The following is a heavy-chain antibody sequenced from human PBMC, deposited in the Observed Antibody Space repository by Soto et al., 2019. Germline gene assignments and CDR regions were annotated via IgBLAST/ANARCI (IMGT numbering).Heavy chain of an antibody. D-gene: IGHD2-2*01. V-gene: IGHV3-23*01. CDR3: AKGRYCSSTSCYYYYGMDV. CDR2: ISGSGGST. J-gene: IGHJ6*02. Sequence: EVQLLESGGGLVQPGGSLRLSCAASGFTFSSYAMSWVRQAPGKGLEWVSAISGSGGSTYYADSVKGRFTISRDNSKNTLYLQMNSLRAEDTAVYYCAKGRYCSSTSCYYYYGMDVWGQGTTVTVSS. CDR1: GFTFSSYA.